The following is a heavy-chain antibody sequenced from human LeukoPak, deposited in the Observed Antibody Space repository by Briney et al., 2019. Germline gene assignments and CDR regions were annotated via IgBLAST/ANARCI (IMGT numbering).Heavy chain of an antibody. D-gene: IGHD6-13*01. CDR2: ISAYNGNT. CDR1: GYTFTSYG. Sequence: GASVKVSCKASGYTFTSYGISWVRQAPGQGLEWMGWISAYNGNTNYAQKLQGRVTMTTDTSTSTAYMELRSLRSDDTAVYFCASAPRYSSSWPNNWFDPWGQGTLVTVSS. J-gene: IGHJ5*02. V-gene: IGHV1-18*01. CDR3: ASAPRYSSSWPNNWFDP.